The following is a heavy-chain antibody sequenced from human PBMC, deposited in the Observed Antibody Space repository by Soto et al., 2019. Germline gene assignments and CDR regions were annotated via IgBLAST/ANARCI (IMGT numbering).Heavy chain of an antibody. CDR1: GYTFSNYA. Sequence: QVPLLQSGAEVHKPGASVKVSCKASGYTFSNYALHWVRQAPGQRLEWMGWINAANGNTKYSRKFQGRVTITRDTSATTAYMELSSLRSEDTAVYYCGRSVVGATGEILYNAMDVWGQGTTVTVSS. CDR2: INAANGNT. J-gene: IGHJ6*02. D-gene: IGHD2-15*01. V-gene: IGHV1-3*01. CDR3: GRSVVGATGEILYNAMDV.